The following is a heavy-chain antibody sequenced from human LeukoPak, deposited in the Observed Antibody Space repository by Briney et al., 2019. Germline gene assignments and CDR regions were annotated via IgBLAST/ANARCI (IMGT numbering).Heavy chain of an antibody. J-gene: IGHJ4*02. CDR2: ISGSGAGT. CDR3: ARPFNKYDSSGYPLH. V-gene: IGHV3-23*01. D-gene: IGHD3-22*01. CDR1: GFTLSSYA. Sequence: PGGSLRLSCAASGFTLSSYAVSWVRQAPGNGLEWVSAISGSGAGTYYADSVKGRFTISRDNSKNTLYLQMNSLRAEDTAVYYCARPFNKYDSSGYPLHWGQGTLVTVSS.